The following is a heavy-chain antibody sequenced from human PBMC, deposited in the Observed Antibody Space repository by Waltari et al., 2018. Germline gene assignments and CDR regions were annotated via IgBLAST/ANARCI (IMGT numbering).Heavy chain of an antibody. J-gene: IGHJ3*01. D-gene: IGHD3-10*02. CDR3: ATYVGASVGTAAFDV. CDR1: GGSITTTSHS. CDR2: ISYNGAT. Sequence: QLQLQESGPGLVKPSETLSLTCSVSGGSITTTSHSWGWIRQPPGQGLEWIGTISYNGATYSSPSLKSRVTMSRDTSKNQLSLRLGSVTAADTAVYYCATYVGASVGTAAFDVWGQGTMVTVSS. V-gene: IGHV4-39*01.